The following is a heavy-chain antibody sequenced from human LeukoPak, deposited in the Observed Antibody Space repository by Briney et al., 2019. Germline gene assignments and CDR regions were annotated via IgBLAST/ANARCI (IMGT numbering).Heavy chain of an antibody. D-gene: IGHD1-26*01. Sequence: SQTLSLTCTVSGGSISSGGYYWSWIRQHPGKGLEWIGYIYCSGSTYYNPSLKSRVTISVDTSKNQFSLKLSSVTAADTAVYYCARDGSAALGINWFDPWGQGTLVTVSS. V-gene: IGHV4-31*03. CDR2: IYCSGST. J-gene: IGHJ5*02. CDR3: ARDGSAALGINWFDP. CDR1: GGSISSGGYY.